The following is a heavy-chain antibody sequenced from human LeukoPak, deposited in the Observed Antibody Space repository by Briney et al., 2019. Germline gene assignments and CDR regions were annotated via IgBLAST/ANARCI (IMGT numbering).Heavy chain of an antibody. CDR2: LYTGGST. Sequence: GGSLRLSCAASGFTVSSNYMSWVRQAPGKGLEWVSVLYTGGSTYYADSVKGRFTISRDNSKNTLYLQMNSLRAEDTAVYYCAKDFPLMAGYYNDYFDYWGQGTLVTVSS. CDR1: GFTVSSNY. D-gene: IGHD3-9*01. V-gene: IGHV3-66*01. CDR3: AKDFPLMAGYYNDYFDY. J-gene: IGHJ4*02.